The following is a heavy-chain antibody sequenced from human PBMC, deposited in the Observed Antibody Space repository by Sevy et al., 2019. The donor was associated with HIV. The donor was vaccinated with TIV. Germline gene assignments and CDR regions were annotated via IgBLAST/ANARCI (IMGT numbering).Heavy chain of an antibody. CDR2: IIPILGIA. CDR3: ARDDTYYYDSSGYYYDY. J-gene: IGHJ4*02. Sequence: ASVKVSCKASGGTFSSYAISWVRQAPGQGLEWMGRIIPILGIANYAQKFQGRVTITADKSTSTAYRELSSLRSEDTAVYYCARDDTYYYDSSGYYYDYWGQGTLVTVSS. D-gene: IGHD3-22*01. V-gene: IGHV1-69*04. CDR1: GGTFSSYA.